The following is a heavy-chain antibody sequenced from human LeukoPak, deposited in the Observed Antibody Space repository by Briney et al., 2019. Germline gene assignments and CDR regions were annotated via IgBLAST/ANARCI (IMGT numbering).Heavy chain of an antibody. V-gene: IGHV3-23*01. CDR3: AKMRAASYYFDY. J-gene: IGHJ4*02. D-gene: IGHD6-6*01. CDR2: ISVSGGST. Sequence: GGSLRLSCAASGFTFSSYAMSWVRQAPGKGLEWVSAISVSGGSTYYADSVKGRFTISRDNSKNTLYLQMNSLRAEDTAVYYCAKMRAASYYFDYWGQGTLVTVSS. CDR1: GFTFSSYA.